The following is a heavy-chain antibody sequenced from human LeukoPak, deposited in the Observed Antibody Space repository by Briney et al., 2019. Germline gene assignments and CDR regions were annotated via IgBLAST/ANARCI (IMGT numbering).Heavy chain of an antibody. CDR1: GYSFTSYW. CDR2: IYPGDSDT. V-gene: IGHV5-51*01. D-gene: IGHD3-3*01. J-gene: IGHJ3*02. Sequence: GESLKISCKGSGYSFTSYWFGWVRQLPGKGLEWMGIIYPGDSDTRYSPSFQGQVTISDDKSSSTAYLQWSSLKASDTAMYYCARSHKQYYDFWSGYPRIWGQGTMVTVSS. CDR3: ARSHKQYYDFWSGYPRI.